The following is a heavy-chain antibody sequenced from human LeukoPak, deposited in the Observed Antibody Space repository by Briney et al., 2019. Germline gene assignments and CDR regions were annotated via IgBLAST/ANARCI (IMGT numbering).Heavy chain of an antibody. CDR3: ARDYGYFDSSGYTNWFDP. J-gene: IGHJ5*02. CDR2: IYTSGST. D-gene: IGHD3-22*01. CDR1: GGSMSTGSYY. V-gene: IGHV4-61*02. Sequence: SETLSLTCTVSGGSMSTGSYYWTWIRQPAGKGLEWIGRIYTSGSTNYNPSLKGRVTISVDTSKNQFSLKLSSVTATDTAVYYCARDYGYFDSSGYTNWFDPWGQGTLVTVSS.